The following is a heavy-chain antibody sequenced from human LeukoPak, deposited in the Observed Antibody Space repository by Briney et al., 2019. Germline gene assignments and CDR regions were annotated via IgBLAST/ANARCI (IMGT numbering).Heavy chain of an antibody. CDR3: ARERRYYDSSGYYYDY. J-gene: IGHJ4*02. CDR1: GFTVSSNY. D-gene: IGHD3-22*01. CDR2: IYSGGST. V-gene: IGHV3-53*04. Sequence: GGSLRLSCAASGFTVSSNYMSWVRQAPGKGLEWVSVIYSGGSTYYADSVKGRFTISRHNSKNTLYLQMNSLRAEDTAVYYCARERRYYDSSGYYYDYWGQGTLVTVSS.